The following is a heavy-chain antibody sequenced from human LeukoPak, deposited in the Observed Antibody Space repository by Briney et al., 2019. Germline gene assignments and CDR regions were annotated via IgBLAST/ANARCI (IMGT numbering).Heavy chain of an antibody. CDR1: GFTFSSYS. V-gene: IGHV3-21*01. Sequence: PGGSLRLSCAASGFTFSSYSMNWVRQAPGKGLEWVSSISSSSSYIYYADSVKGRFTISRDNAKNSLYLQMNSLRAEDTAVYYCARGLNYYDSSGYYPFDYWGQGTLSPSPQ. J-gene: IGHJ4*02. CDR2: ISSSSSYI. D-gene: IGHD3-22*01. CDR3: ARGLNYYDSSGYYPFDY.